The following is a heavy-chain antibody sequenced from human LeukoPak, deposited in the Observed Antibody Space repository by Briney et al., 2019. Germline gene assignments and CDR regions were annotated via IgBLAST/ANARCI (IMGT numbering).Heavy chain of an antibody. V-gene: IGHV3-23*01. Sequence: GGSLRLSCAASGFTFSSYAMSWVRQAPGKGLEWVSGISGSADSAYYADSVKGRFTISRDNSKNTLYLQMNSLRAEDTAVYYCAKDPYYYGSGSYLDYWGQETLVTVSS. CDR3: AKDPYYYGSGSYLDY. CDR1: GFTFSSYA. CDR2: ISGSADSA. D-gene: IGHD3-10*01. J-gene: IGHJ4*02.